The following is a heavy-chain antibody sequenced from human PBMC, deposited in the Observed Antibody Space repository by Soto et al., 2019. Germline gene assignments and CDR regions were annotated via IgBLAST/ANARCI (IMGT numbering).Heavy chain of an antibody. J-gene: IGHJ6*02. CDR1: GDSLRGQS. CDR3: AREDSYGWSGESLDV. CDR2: LDQSGGT. D-gene: IGHD6-19*01. Sequence: QVQLQQWGAGLLKASETLSLTCAVVGDSLRGQSWNWIRQSPGKGLEWIGELDQSGGTNYNPSLKNRAIISDDPSKNQISPTVTSVTGADTAVYYCAREDSYGWSGESLDVWGQGTTVTVSS. V-gene: IGHV4-34*01.